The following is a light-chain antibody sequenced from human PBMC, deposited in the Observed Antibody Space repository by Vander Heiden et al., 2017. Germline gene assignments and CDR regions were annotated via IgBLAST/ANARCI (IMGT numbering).Light chain of an antibody. CDR2: IVS. CDR3: YSEHSSGTYPVV. CDR1: ALPKQY. J-gene: IGLJ2*01. V-gene: IGLV3-25*03. Sequence: SYELKQPPSVSVSPGQTARITCSGDALPKQYGYWYQQKPGQAPVLVIVIVSERPSGIPERFSGSTSGTTVNSTTSAVQAEDEADDDGYSEHSSGTYPVVFGGGTKLTVL.